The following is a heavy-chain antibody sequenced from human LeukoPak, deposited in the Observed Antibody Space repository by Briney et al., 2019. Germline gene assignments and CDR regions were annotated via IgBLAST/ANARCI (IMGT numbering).Heavy chain of an antibody. D-gene: IGHD3-22*01. CDR2: ISGSGGST. J-gene: IGHJ3*02. CDR1: GFTFSSYA. Sequence: GGSLRLSCAASGFTFSSYAMSWVRQAPGKGLEWVSAISGSGGSTYYADSVKGRFTISRDNSKNTLYLQMNSLRAEDTAVYYCAKDVLITMIVPYAFDIWGQGTMVTVSS. V-gene: IGHV3-23*01. CDR3: AKDVLITMIVPYAFDI.